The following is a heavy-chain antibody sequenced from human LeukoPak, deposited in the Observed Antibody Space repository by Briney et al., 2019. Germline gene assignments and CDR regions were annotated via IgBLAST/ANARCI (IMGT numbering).Heavy chain of an antibody. V-gene: IGHV3-20*04. D-gene: IGHD2-2*01. CDR1: GFTFDDYG. CDR3: ARAIVRTSSYYYMDA. Sequence: GGSLRLSCAASGFTFDDYGMSWVRQAPGKGLEWVSGINWNGGSTGYADSVKGRFTISRDNAKNSLYLQMNSLRAEDTALYYCARAIVRTSSYYYMDAWGKGTTVTVSS. CDR2: INWNGGST. J-gene: IGHJ6*03.